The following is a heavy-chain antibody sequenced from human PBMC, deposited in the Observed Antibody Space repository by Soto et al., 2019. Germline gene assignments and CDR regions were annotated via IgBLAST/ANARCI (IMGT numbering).Heavy chain of an antibody. J-gene: IGHJ6*02. V-gene: IGHV1-69*12. CDR3: ARLIMITFGGYGMDV. D-gene: IGHD3-16*01. Sequence: QVQLVQSGAEVKKPGSSVKVSCKASGGTFSSYAISWVRQAPGQGLEWMGGIIPIFGTANYAQKFQGRFTITADVSTSTADSELSSLRSEDTAVYYCARLIMITFGGYGMDVWGQGTTVTVSS. CDR2: IIPIFGTA. CDR1: GGTFSSYA.